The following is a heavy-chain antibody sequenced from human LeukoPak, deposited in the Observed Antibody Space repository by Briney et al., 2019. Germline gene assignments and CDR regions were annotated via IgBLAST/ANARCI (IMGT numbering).Heavy chain of an antibody. J-gene: IGHJ4*02. CDR3: AKENADMTPDTIYFDY. Sequence: GGSLRLSCAASGLTFSSYWMHWVRQAPGKGLEWVSRITDGGGSTYYADSVKGRFTISRDNSKNTLYLQMNSLRAEDTAVYYCAKENADMTPDTIYFDYWGQGTLVTVSS. D-gene: IGHD4-11*01. CDR2: ITDGGGST. CDR1: GLTFSSYW. V-gene: IGHV3-23*01.